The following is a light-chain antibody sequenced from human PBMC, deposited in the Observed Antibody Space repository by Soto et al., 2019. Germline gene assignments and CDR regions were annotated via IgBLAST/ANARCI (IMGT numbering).Light chain of an antibody. J-gene: IGKJ5*01. CDR3: QQRTNWPSST. Sequence: EIVLTQSPATLSLSPGERATLSCRPSQSVSSYLAWYQHKPGQAPRLLIHDASNRATGIPARFSGSGSGTDFTLTISSLEAEDFAVYYCQQRTNWPSSTFGQGTRLEIK. CDR2: DAS. CDR1: QSVSSY. V-gene: IGKV3-11*01.